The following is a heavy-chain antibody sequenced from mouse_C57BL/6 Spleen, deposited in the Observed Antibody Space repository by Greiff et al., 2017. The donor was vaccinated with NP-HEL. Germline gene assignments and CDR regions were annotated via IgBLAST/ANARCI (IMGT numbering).Heavy chain of an antibody. D-gene: IGHD1-1*01. CDR3: ARSLITTVVAEGYAMDD. J-gene: IGHJ4*01. V-gene: IGHV1-52*01. Sequence: QVQLQQPGAELVRPGSSVKLSCKASGYTFTSYWMHWVKQRPIQGLEWIGNIDPSDSETHSNQKFKDKATLTVDKSSSTAYMQLSSLTSEDSAVYYCARSLITTVVAEGYAMDDWGQGTSVTVSS. CDR2: IDPSDSET. CDR1: GYTFTSYW.